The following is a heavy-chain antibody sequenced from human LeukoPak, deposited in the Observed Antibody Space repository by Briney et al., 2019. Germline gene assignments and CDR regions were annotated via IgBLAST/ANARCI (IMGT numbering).Heavy chain of an antibody. Sequence: GGTLTLPCPASGFTFSSYWIHWVRQAPGKGLAWVSRIDNVGSDTIFAGSVKGRFTVSRDNAKNSLYLQMNSLRAEDTAIYYCVRGDRYFFDYWGQGTLVTVSS. CDR2: IDNVGSDT. D-gene: IGHD1-14*01. V-gene: IGHV3-74*01. J-gene: IGHJ4*02. CDR1: GFTFSSYW. CDR3: VRGDRYFFDY.